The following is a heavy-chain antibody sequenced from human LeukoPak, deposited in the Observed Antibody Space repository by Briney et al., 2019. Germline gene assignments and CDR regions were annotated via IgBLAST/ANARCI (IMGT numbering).Heavy chain of an antibody. CDR1: GFTFSSYS. Sequence: PGGSLRLSCAASGFTFSSYSMNWVRQAPGKGLEWVSSISSSSSYIYYADSVKGRFAISRDNAKNSLYLQMNSLRAEDTAVYYCARDRLAARGFDPWGQGTLVTVST. V-gene: IGHV3-21*01. J-gene: IGHJ5*02. D-gene: IGHD6-6*01. CDR2: ISSSSSYI. CDR3: ARDRLAARGFDP.